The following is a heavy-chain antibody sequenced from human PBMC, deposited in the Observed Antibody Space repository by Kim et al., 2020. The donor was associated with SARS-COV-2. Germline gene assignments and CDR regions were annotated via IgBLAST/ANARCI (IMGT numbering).Heavy chain of an antibody. D-gene: IGHD4-17*01. J-gene: IGHJ6*02. V-gene: IGHV3-11*01. CDR3: AREDRGLRIMYGLDV. Sequence: DCVRVQFTISRNNAKNSLYLQLNSLRAEDTAVYYCAREDRGLRIMYGLDVWGQGTTVTVSS.